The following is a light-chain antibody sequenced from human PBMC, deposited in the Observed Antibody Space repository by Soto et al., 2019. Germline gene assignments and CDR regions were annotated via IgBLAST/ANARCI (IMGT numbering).Light chain of an antibody. Sequence: QAVLTQPPSASGTPGQRVTISCSGSSSNIGSNTVNWYQQLPGTAPKLLIYSNNQRPSGVPDRFSASKSGTSASLAITGLQAEDEADYSCQSYDTSLRGVVFGGGTQLTVL. CDR1: SSNIGSNT. CDR2: SNN. J-gene: IGLJ3*02. V-gene: IGLV1-44*01. CDR3: QSYDTSLRGVV.